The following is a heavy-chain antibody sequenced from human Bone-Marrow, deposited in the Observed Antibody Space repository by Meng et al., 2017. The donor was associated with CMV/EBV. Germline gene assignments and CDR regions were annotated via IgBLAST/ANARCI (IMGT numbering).Heavy chain of an antibody. CDR1: EFTFNSYA. CDR3: AIQQQPNLFDY. D-gene: IGHD6-13*01. Sequence: GGSLRLSCAASEFTFNSYAMSWVRQAPGKGLEWVSGISGSGGSTYYADSVKGRFTISRDNSKNTLYLQMNSLRAEDAAVYYCAIQQQPNLFDYWVHGTLVTVSS. CDR2: ISGSGGST. V-gene: IGHV3-23*01. J-gene: IGHJ4*01.